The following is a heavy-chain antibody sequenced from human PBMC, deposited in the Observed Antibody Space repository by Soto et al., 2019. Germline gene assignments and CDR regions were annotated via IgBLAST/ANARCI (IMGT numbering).Heavy chain of an antibody. V-gene: IGHV1-46*01. CDR1: GYTFTSYY. J-gene: IGHJ4*02. Sequence: GASVKVSCKASGYTFTSYYMHWVRQAPGQGLEWMGIISPSGGSTSYAQKFQGRVTMTRDTSTSTVYMELSSLRSEDTAVYYCARSPPPYYYDSSGYYPFDYWGQGTLVTVSS. CDR3: ARSPPPYYYDSSGYYPFDY. D-gene: IGHD3-22*01. CDR2: ISPSGGST.